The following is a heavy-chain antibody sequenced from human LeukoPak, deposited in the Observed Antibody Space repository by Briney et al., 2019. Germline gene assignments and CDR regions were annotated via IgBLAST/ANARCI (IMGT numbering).Heavy chain of an antibody. D-gene: IGHD2-2*01. V-gene: IGHV3-48*01. CDR2: ISSSSSTI. Sequence: GGSLRLSCAASGFTFGSYSTNWVRQAPGKGLEWVSYISSSSSTIYYADSVKGRFTISRDNAKNSLYLQMNSLRAEDTAVYYCARVTTNGDCSSTSCYSDYFDYWGQGTLVTVSS. CDR3: ARVTTNGDCSSTSCYSDYFDY. CDR1: GFTFGSYS. J-gene: IGHJ4*02.